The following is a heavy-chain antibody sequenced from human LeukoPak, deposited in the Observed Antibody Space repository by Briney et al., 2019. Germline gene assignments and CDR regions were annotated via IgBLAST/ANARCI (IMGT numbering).Heavy chain of an antibody. D-gene: IGHD4-17*01. V-gene: IGHV1-18*01. CDR3: ARGFLPTVTGLDY. J-gene: IGHJ4*02. CDR1: GYTFTTYG. CDR2: ISSYNGDT. Sequence: GASVKVSCKVSGYTFTTYGISWVRQAPGQGLEWMGWISSYNGDTKYAQKVQGRVTMTTDTSTSTAYMELRSLRSDDTAVYYCARGFLPTVTGLDYWAQEPLVTVS.